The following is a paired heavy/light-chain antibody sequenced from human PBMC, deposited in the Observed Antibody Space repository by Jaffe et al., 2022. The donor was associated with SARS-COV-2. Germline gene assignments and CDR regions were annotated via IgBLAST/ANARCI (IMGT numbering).Light chain of an antibody. Sequence: DIQMTQSPSSLSASIGDRVTITCRASQSIGTYLNWYQQKPGKAPNLLIYAASSLQSGVPSRFSGSGSGTDFTLTISSLQPEDFATYYCQQTYTSPYTFGQGTKLEVK. V-gene: IGKV1-39*01. CDR2: AAS. J-gene: IGKJ2*01. CDR3: QQTYTSPYT. CDR1: QSIGTY.
Heavy chain of an antibody. D-gene: IGHD1-7*01. CDR2: ISGSGGNT. J-gene: IGHJ4*02. V-gene: IGHV3-23*01. Sequence: EVQLLESGGGLVQPGGSLRVSCAASGFTFRSYDMSWVRQAPGKGLEWVSTISGSGGNTYYADSVKGRFTISRDNSKNTLYLQMNSLRAGDTAVYYCAKQVGELELVHWGQGTLVTVSS. CDR3: AKQVGELELVH. CDR1: GFTFRSYD.